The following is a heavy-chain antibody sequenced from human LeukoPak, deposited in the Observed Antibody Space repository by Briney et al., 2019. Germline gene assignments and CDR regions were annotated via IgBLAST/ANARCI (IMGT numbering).Heavy chain of an antibody. D-gene: IGHD3-9*01. V-gene: IGHV3-23*01. J-gene: IGHJ4*02. CDR1: GFTFSSYA. Sequence: GGSLRLSCAASGFTFSSYAMSWVRQAPRKGLEWVSVVSGSGSSTDYADSVKGRFTISRDNSKNTLYLQMSSLSAVDTAVYYCAKMNGLTGYYTPNFDFWGQGTLVTVSS. CDR3: AKMNGLTGYYTPNFDF. CDR2: VSGSGSST.